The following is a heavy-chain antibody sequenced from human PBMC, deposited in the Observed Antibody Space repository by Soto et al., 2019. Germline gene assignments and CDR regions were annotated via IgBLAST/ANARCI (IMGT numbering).Heavy chain of an antibody. CDR2: IYYSGNT. V-gene: IGHV4-39*01. Sequence: QLQLQESGPGLVKPSETLSLTCTVSGGSVSSTSYYWGWIRQPPGQGLEWIGTIYYSGNTYYNPSLKSRVTVSVDTSKNRFSLKLNSVTAADTAVYYCARHVSHSSSWYLGSWGQGTLVTVSS. CDR3: ARHVSHSSSWYLGS. J-gene: IGHJ5*02. D-gene: IGHD6-13*01. CDR1: GGSVSSTSYY.